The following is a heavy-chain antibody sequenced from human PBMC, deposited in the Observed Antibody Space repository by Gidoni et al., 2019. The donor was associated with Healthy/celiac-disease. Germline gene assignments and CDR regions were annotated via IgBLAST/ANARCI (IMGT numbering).Heavy chain of an antibody. D-gene: IGHD6-13*01. CDR3: TKGIAAAGPTVYT. Sequence: EVQLVESGGGLVQPGGSLKLSCAASGFTFRGSAMHWVRQASGKGLEWVGRIRSKANSYATAYAASVKGRFTISRDDSKNTAYLQMNSLKTEDTAVYYCTKGIAAAGPTVYTWGQGTLVTVSS. CDR1: GFTFRGSA. V-gene: IGHV3-73*02. CDR2: IRSKANSYAT. J-gene: IGHJ5*02.